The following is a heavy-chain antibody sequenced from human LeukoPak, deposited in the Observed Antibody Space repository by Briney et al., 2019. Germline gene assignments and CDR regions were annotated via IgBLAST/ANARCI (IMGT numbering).Heavy chain of an antibody. CDR3: ARGRYCSGSSCYAYFDY. V-gene: IGHV4-31*03. CDR1: GVSISSGGYY. D-gene: IGHD2-15*01. Sequence: PSETLSLTCTVSGVSISSGGYYWSWIRQHPGKGLEWIGYIFYSESSYYNPSLKSRVTISVDTSMNQFSLKLSSVTAADTAVYYCARGRYCSGSSCYAYFDYWGQGTLVTVDS. J-gene: IGHJ4*02. CDR2: IFYSESS.